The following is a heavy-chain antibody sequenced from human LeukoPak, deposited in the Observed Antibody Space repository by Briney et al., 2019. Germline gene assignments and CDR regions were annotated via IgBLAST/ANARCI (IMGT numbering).Heavy chain of an antibody. CDR1: GYTFTSYG. V-gene: IGHV1-18*01. CDR3: AKYSGSYLSYNWFDP. J-gene: IGHJ5*02. CDR2: ISAYNGNT. Sequence: ASVKVSCKASGYTFTSYGISWVRQAPGQGLEWMGWISAYNGNTNYAQKLQGRVTMTTDTSTSTAHMELRSLRSDDTAVYYCAKYSGSYLSYNWFDPWGQGTLVTVSS. D-gene: IGHD1-26*01.